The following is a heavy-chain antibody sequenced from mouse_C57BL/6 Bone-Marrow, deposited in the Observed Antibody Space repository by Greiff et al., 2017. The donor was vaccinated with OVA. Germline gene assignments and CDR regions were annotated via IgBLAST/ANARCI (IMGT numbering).Heavy chain of an antibody. Sequence: VQLQQSGPVLVKPGASVKMSCKASGYTFPDYYMNWVKQSHGQSLEWIGVINPYNGGTSYNQKFKGKATLTVDKSSSTAYMELNSLTSEDAAVYYGARPIITTVGGDYWGQGTTLTVAS. CDR1: GYTFPDYY. CDR3: ARPIITTVGGDY. CDR2: INPYNGGT. J-gene: IGHJ2*01. V-gene: IGHV1-19*01. D-gene: IGHD1-1*01.